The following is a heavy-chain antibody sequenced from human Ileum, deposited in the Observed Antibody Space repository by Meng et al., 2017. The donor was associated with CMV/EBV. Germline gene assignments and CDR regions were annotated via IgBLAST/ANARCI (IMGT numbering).Heavy chain of an antibody. CDR3: ARHATDAYHFCSAD. CDR1: GGCISSRSDY. D-gene: IGHD3-10*01. CDR2: IHHSGTT. Sequence: SGGCISSRSDYWGWIRQSPGKGLEYIGNIHHSGTTYSNPSLEGRVTISVDMSKNQFSLKLTSVTATDTAIYYCARHATDAYHFCSADWGQGTLVTVSS. J-gene: IGHJ4*02. V-gene: IGHV4-39*01.